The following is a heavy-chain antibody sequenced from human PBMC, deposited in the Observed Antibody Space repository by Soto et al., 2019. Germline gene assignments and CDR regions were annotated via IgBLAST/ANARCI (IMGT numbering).Heavy chain of an antibody. J-gene: IGHJ5*02. CDR3: ARDIVVVPAATEDNWFDP. V-gene: IGHV1-46*03. CDR1: GYTFTSYY. CDR2: INPSGGST. Sequence: GASVNVSCKASGYTFTSYYMHWVRHAPGQGLEWMGIINPSGGSTSYAQKFQGRVTMTRDPSTSTVYMELSSLRSEDTAVYYCARDIVVVPAATEDNWFDPWGQGTLVTVSS. D-gene: IGHD2-2*01.